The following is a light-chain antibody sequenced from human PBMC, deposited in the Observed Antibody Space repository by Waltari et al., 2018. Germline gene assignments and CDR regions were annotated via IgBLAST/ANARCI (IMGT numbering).Light chain of an antibody. CDR1: QSISKW. CDR3: QQYNSYSLLT. V-gene: IGKV1-5*03. CDR2: EAS. J-gene: IGKJ4*01. Sequence: DIRMTQSPSTLSASAGDRVIISCRASQSISKWLAWYQQKPGKAPKLLIYEASPLQSGVPSRFSGTGSGTDFTLTISSLQPDDLATYYCQQYNSYSLLTFGGGTKVEIK.